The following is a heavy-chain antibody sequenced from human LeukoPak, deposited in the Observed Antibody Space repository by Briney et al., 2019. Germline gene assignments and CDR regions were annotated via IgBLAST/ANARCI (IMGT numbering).Heavy chain of an antibody. Sequence: SETLSLTCAVYGGSFSGYYWSWIRQPPGKGLEWIGEINHSGSTNYNPSLRSRVAVSVDTSNNQFSLKLSSVTAADTAVYYCARDPPAPSSTHSSSWSFDFWGQGTLVTVSS. D-gene: IGHD6-13*01. CDR2: INHSGST. V-gene: IGHV4-34*01. J-gene: IGHJ4*02. CDR1: GGSFSGYY. CDR3: ARDPPAPSSTHSSSWSFDF.